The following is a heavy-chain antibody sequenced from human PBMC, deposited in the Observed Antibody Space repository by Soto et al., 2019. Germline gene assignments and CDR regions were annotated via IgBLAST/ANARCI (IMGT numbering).Heavy chain of an antibody. Sequence: ASVKVSCKASGYTFTGYYMHWVRQAPGQGLEWMGWINPNSGGTNYAQKFQGRVTMTRDTSISTAYMELSRLRSDDTAVYYCARDLPRIQLCWRVYYDDSSGSYWFDCWGQGTLVAVSS. J-gene: IGHJ5*01. D-gene: IGHD3-22*01. CDR1: GYTFTGYY. V-gene: IGHV1-2*02. CDR3: ARDLPRIQLCWRVYYDDSSGSYWFDC. CDR2: INPNSGGT.